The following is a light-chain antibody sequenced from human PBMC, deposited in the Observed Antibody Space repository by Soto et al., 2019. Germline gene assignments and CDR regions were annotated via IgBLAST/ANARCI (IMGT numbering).Light chain of an antibody. Sequence: DVVMTQSPLSLPVTLGQPASISCRSSQSLVYSDGNTYLSWFQQRPGQSPRRLIYKVSNRDSGVPDRFSGSGSGTEFTLKISRVEAEDVAIYVCMQTTRLPLTFGGGTKVEIK. CDR1: QSLVYSDGNTY. CDR2: KVS. CDR3: MQTTRLPLT. J-gene: IGKJ4*01. V-gene: IGKV2-30*01.